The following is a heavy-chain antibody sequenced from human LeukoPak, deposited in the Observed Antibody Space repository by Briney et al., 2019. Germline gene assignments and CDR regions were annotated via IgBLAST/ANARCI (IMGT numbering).Heavy chain of an antibody. V-gene: IGHV1-2*02. CDR1: GYTFTGYY. Sequence: GASVKVSCKASGYTFTGYYMHWVRQAPGQGLEWMGWINPNSGGTNYAQKFQGRVTMTTDTSTSTAYMELRSLRSEDTAVYYCARDQIVVVPDYYYYYYMDVWGKGTTVTVSS. CDR2: INPNSGGT. D-gene: IGHD2-2*01. CDR3: ARDQIVVVPDYYYYYYMDV. J-gene: IGHJ6*03.